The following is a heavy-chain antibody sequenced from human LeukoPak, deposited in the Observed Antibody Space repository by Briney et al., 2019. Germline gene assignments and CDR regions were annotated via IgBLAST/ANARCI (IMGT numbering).Heavy chain of an antibody. CDR3: ARRDSCSGWSFDH. Sequence: PSETLSLTCTLSGGSMNNHHWSWIRQPAGKGLEWIGQVHISEGTNYSPPLKSRVTMSIHTPESQLSLTMRSVTAADTAVYYYARRDSCSGWSFDHWGQGILVTVSS. CDR1: GGSMNNHH. CDR2: VHISEGT. D-gene: IGHD6-19*01. J-gene: IGHJ4*02. V-gene: IGHV4-4*07.